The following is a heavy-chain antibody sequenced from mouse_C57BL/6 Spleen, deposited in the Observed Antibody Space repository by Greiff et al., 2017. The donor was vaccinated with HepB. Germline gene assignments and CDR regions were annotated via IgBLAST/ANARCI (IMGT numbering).Heavy chain of an antibody. CDR2: IDPSDSET. CDR1: GYTFTSYW. D-gene: IGHD3-2*02. CDR3: ARLRLRLPYFDY. Sequence: QVQLQQPGAELVRPGSSVKLSCKASGYTFTSYWMHWVKQRPIQGLEWIGNIDPSDSETHYNQKFKDKATLTVDKSSSTAYMQLSSLTSEDSAVYYCARLRLRLPYFDYWGQGTTLTVSS. J-gene: IGHJ2*01. V-gene: IGHV1-52*01.